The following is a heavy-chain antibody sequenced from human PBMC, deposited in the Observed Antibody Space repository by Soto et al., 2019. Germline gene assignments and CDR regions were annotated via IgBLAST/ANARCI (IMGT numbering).Heavy chain of an antibody. J-gene: IGHJ4*02. Sequence: QLQLQESGPGLVKPSETLSLTCTVSGGSISSSSYYWGWIRQPPGKGLEWIGSIYYSGSTYYNPSLKSRVTISVDTSKTQFSLKLSSVTAADTAVYYCARTAVKVGATCFDYWGQGTLVTVSS. CDR3: ARTAVKVGATCFDY. D-gene: IGHD1-26*01. V-gene: IGHV4-39*01. CDR2: IYYSGST. CDR1: GGSISSSSYY.